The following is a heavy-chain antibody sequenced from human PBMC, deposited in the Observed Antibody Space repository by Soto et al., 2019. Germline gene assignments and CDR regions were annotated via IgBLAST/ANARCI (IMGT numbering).Heavy chain of an antibody. D-gene: IGHD3-9*01. CDR2: ISYDGSNK. CDR3: AKDSGILTGYYGVGYYYYGMDV. V-gene: IGHV3-30*18. CDR1: GFTFSSYG. Sequence: QVQLVESGGGVVQPGRSLRLSCAASGFTFSSYGMHWVRQAPGKGLEWVAVISYDGSNKYYADYVKGRFTISRDNSKKTLYLQMNSLRAEDTAVYYCAKDSGILTGYYGVGYYYYGMDVWGQGTTVTVSS. J-gene: IGHJ6*02.